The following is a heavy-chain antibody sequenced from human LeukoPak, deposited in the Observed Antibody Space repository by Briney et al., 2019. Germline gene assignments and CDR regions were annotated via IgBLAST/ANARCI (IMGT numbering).Heavy chain of an antibody. D-gene: IGHD5-24*01. CDR3: ASRRRDGYNSLQKGSFDY. V-gene: IGHV1-46*01. Sequence: ASVTVSCKASGYTFTSYYMHWVRQAPGQGLEWMGTTNPSGGSTSYAQKFQGRVTMTRDTSTSTVYMELSSLRSEDTAVYYCASRRRDGYNSLQKGSFDYWGQGTLVTVSS. J-gene: IGHJ4*02. CDR1: GYTFTSYY. CDR2: TNPSGGST.